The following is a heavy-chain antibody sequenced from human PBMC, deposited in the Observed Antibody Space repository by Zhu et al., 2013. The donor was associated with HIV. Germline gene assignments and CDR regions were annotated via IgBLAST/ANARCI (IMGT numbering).Heavy chain of an antibody. V-gene: IGHV1-18*04. CDR2: ISAYNGNT. CDR3: ARAKEYQLLLRNYYYGMDV. CDR1: GYTFTSYG. D-gene: IGHD2-2*01. J-gene: IGHJ6*02. Sequence: QVQLVQSGAEVKKPGASVKVSCKASGYTFTSYGISWVRQAPGQGLEWMGWISAYNGNTNYAQKLQGRVTMTTDTSTSTAYMELRSLRSDDTAVYYCARAKEYQLLLRNYYYGMDVWGQGTTVTVSS.